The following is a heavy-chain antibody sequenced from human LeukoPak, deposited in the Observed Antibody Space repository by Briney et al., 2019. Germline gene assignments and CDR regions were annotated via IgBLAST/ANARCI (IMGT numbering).Heavy chain of an antibody. J-gene: IGHJ3*01. CDR2: IRGNGGST. V-gene: IGHV3-23*01. D-gene: IGHD1-14*01. Sequence: GGSLRLSCAASGFTFSSYAMSWVRQAPGKGLEWVSVIRGNGGSTYYADSAKGRFTISRDNSKNTLYVQMDSLRVEDTAVYYCAKGLSSNRCNDAFDFWGHGTMVTVSS. CDR1: GFTFSSYA. CDR3: AKGLSSNRCNDAFDF.